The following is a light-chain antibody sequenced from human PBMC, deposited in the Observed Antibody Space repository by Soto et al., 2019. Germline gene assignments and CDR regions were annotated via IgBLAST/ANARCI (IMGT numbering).Light chain of an antibody. J-gene: IGKJ1*01. V-gene: IGKV3-11*01. CDR3: QQRSNWPPTWT. CDR2: DAS. Sequence: EIVLTQSPDTLSLSPGERATLSCRASQSVSSYLAWYQQKPGQAPRLLIYDASNRATGIPARFSGSGSGTDFTLTIISLEPEDFAVYYCQQRSNWPPTWTFGQGTKVEIK. CDR1: QSVSSY.